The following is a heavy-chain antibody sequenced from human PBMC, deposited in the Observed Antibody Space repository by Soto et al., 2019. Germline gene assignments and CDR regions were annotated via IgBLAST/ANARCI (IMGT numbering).Heavy chain of an antibody. CDR1: GLTFSDYC. J-gene: IGHJ6*02. Sequence: QVQLVESGGGLVKPGGSLRLSCAASGLTFSDYCMHWIRQAPGKGLEWVAYISSSGRTIYYADSVKGRFTISRDNAKNSENLQMNSLRDEDTAVYYCASDLGCVLEHSSSPLYCGGMDVWGQGTTVTVS. V-gene: IGHV3-11*01. CDR3: ASDLGCVLEHSSSPLYCGGMDV. D-gene: IGHD6-6*01. CDR2: ISSSGRTI.